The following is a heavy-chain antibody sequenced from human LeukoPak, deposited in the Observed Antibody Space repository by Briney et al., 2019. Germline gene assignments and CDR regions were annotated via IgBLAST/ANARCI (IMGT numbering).Heavy chain of an antibody. J-gene: IGHJ4*02. CDR1: GFTFSSYW. CDR3: ASGVLAAMVPDY. V-gene: IGHV3-74*01. Sequence: PGGSLRLSCAASGFTFSSYWMHWVRQAPGKGLVGISRISGGGSATSYADSVKGRFTISRDNAKDTLYLQMNSLRAEDTAVYYCASGVLAAMVPDYWGQGILVTISS. CDR2: ISGGGSAT. D-gene: IGHD5-18*01.